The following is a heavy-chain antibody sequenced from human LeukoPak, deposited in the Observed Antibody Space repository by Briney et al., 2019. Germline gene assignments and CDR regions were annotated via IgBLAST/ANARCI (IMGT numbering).Heavy chain of an antibody. CDR3: AREAPSGSYYDSSGYSGYYYYMDV. V-gene: IGHV1-69*05. Sequence: ASVKVSCKASGGTFSSYAISWVRQAPGQGLEWMGGIIPIFGTANYAQKFQGRVTTTTDESTSTAYMELSSLRSEDTAVYYCAREAPSGSYYDSSGYSGYYYYMDVWGKGTTVTVSS. CDR2: IIPIFGTA. D-gene: IGHD3-22*01. CDR1: GGTFSSYA. J-gene: IGHJ6*03.